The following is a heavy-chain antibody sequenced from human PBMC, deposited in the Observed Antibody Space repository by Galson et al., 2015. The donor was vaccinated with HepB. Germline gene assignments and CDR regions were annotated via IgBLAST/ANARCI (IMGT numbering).Heavy chain of an antibody. Sequence: TLSLTCTVSGGSISSGGYYWTWIRQHPGKGLEWIGYIYYSGSTYYNPSLKSRVTISVDTSKNQFSLKLSSVTAADTAVYYCAGARVAWSPDYYYYYYGMDVWGQGTTVTVSS. CDR2: IYYSGST. J-gene: IGHJ6*02. CDR3: AGARVAWSPDYYYYYYGMDV. CDR1: GGSISSGGYY. V-gene: IGHV4-30-4*08. D-gene: IGHD3-3*01.